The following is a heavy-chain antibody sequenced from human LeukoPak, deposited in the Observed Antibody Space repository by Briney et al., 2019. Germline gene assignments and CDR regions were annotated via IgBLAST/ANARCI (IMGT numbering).Heavy chain of an antibody. CDR3: AKDYCSSTSCPLDY. CDR1: GFTFSSYA. J-gene: IGHJ4*02. D-gene: IGHD2-2*01. Sequence: GGSLRLSCAASGFTFSSYAMSWVRQAPGKGLEWVSVISGSGGSTYYADSVKGRFTISRDNSKNTLYLQMNSLRAEDTAVYYCAKDYCSSTSCPLDYWGQGTLVTVSS. V-gene: IGHV3-23*01. CDR2: ISGSGGST.